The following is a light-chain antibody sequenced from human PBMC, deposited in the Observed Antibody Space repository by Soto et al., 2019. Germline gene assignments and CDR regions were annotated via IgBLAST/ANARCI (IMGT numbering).Light chain of an antibody. Sequence: QSALTQPASVSGSPGQSITISCTGTSSDIGSYNLVSWYQQHPGKAPKLMIYEVRRRPSGVSTRFSGSKSGNTASLTISGLKAEDEADYYCCSYAGITGFYYGFGSGTQVTVL. CDR3: CSYAGITGFYYG. V-gene: IGLV2-23*02. CDR1: SSDIGSYNL. J-gene: IGLJ1*01. CDR2: EVR.